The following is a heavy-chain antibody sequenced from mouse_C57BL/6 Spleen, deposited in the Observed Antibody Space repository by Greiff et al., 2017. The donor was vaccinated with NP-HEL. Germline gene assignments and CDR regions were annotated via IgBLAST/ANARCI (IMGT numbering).Heavy chain of an antibody. CDR1: GYTFTDYN. D-gene: IGHD1-1*01. Sequence: EVQLQQSGPELVKPGASVKIPCKASGYTFTDYNMDWVKQSHGKSPEWIGDINPNNGGTIYNQKFKGKATLTVDKSSSTAYMELRSLTSEDTAVYYCARRNYYGSSFAYWGQGTLVTVSA. CDR2: INPNNGGT. J-gene: IGHJ3*01. CDR3: ARRNYYGSSFAY. V-gene: IGHV1-18*01.